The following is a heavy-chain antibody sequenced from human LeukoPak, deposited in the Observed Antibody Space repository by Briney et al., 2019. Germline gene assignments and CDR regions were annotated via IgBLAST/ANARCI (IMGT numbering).Heavy chain of an antibody. D-gene: IGHD2-15*01. V-gene: IGHV4-59*01. CDR1: GGSISSYY. CDR2: IYYSGST. Sequence: PSETLSLTCTASGGSISSYYWSWIRQPPGKGLEWIGYIYYSGSTNYNPSLKSRVTIPVDTSKNQFSLKLSSVTAADTAVYYCARGYCSGGSCYLDYWGQGTLVTVSS. CDR3: ARGYCSGGSCYLDY. J-gene: IGHJ4*02.